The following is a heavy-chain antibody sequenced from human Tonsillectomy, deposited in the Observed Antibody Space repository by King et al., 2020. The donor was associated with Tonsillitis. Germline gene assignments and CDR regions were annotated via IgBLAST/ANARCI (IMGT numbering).Heavy chain of an antibody. CDR1: GFTFSSYS. CDR2: ISSSRTYI. Sequence: DVQLVESGGGLVKPGGSLRLSCAASGFTFSSYSMNWVRQAPGKGLEWVSSISSSRTYIYYADSVKGRFTISRDNAKNSLYLQMNSLRAEDTAVYYCARDDYKPQQYYYYYGMDVWGQGTTVTVSS. D-gene: IGHD4/OR15-4a*01. V-gene: IGHV3-21*01. J-gene: IGHJ6*02. CDR3: ARDDYKPQQYYYYYGMDV.